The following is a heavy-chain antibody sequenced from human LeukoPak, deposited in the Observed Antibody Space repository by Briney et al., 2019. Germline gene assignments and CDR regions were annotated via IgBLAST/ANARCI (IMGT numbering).Heavy chain of an antibody. V-gene: IGHV1-18*01. CDR2: LSAYKGNT. CDR3: ARGVSDLSDIVVVPAATPGDY. Sequence: GASVKVSCKASGYTFTSYGISWVRQAPGQGLEWMGWLSAYKGNTNYAQKLHGRVTMTTDTSASTAYMELRSLRSDDTAVYYCARGVSDLSDIVVVPAATPGDYWGQGTLVTVSS. D-gene: IGHD2-2*01. CDR1: GYTFTSYG. J-gene: IGHJ4*02.